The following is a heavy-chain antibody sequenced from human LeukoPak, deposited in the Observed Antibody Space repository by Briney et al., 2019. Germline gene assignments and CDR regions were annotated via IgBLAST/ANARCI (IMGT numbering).Heavy chain of an antibody. CDR1: GGSISTGTYY. J-gene: IGHJ4*02. CDR3: ASEVGATNY. D-gene: IGHD1-26*01. CDR2: IYTSGST. V-gene: IGHV4-61*02. Sequence: PSQTLSLTCTVSGGSISTGTYYWSWIRQPAGKGLEWIGRIYTSGSTNYNPSLKSRVTISVDTSKSQFSLKLSSVTAADTAVYYCASEVGATNYWGQGTLVTVSS.